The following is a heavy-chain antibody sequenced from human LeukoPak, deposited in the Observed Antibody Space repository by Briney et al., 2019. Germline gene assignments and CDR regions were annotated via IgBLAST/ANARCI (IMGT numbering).Heavy chain of an antibody. CDR2: INSKTDGGTT. D-gene: IGHD3-10*01. V-gene: IGHV3-15*01. J-gene: IGHJ4*02. CDR1: GFTFSNAW. CDR3: TTDRFREFLFDY. Sequence: SGGSLRLSCAASGFTFSNAWMSWVRQAPGKGLEWVGRINSKTDGGTTDYAAPVKGRFTISRDDSKNTLYLQINSLKTEDTAVYYCTTDRFREFLFDYWGQGTLVTVSS.